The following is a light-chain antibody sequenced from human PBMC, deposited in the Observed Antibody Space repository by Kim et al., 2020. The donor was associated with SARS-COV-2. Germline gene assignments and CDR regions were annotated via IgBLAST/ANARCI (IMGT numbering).Light chain of an antibody. CDR3: TSYTHVNSLDVV. CDR1: TSDIGGHNY. V-gene: IGLV2-14*03. CDR2: DVT. J-gene: IGLJ2*01. Sequence: QSALTQPASVSGSPGQSITISCTGVTSDIGGHNYVSRYQHDPGKAPKLILYDVTNRPSGIPTRFSGSMSGNTASLTISGLQPEDESDYYCTSYTHVNSLDVVFGGGTQLTVL.